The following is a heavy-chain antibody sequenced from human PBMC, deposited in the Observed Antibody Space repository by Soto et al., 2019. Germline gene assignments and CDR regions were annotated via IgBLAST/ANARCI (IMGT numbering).Heavy chain of an antibody. CDR2: ISADNINT. CDR3: ARCIQEDYYYGMDV. J-gene: IGHJ6*02. V-gene: IGHV1-18*01. Sequence: QAQLVKSGAEVKKPGASVKVSCKASGYTFYSHSISWVRQAPGQGLEWMGRISADNINTKYAQKFRGRVTMTTDTSTSTVYMELRNLRSDDTAVYYCARCIQEDYYYGMDVWGQGTTVTVSS. D-gene: IGHD5-18*01. CDR1: GYTFYSHS.